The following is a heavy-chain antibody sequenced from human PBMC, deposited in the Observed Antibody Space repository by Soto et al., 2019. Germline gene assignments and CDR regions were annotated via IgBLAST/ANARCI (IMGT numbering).Heavy chain of an antibody. CDR2: ISYDGGRK. J-gene: IGHJ6*01. CDR3: ARDTYIDSSGPSFYYDDGIDV. Sequence: QVQLVESGGGVVQPGRSLRLSCAASGFTFTDYAMNWVRQAPGKGLEWVAVISYDGGRKYYADSVKGRFTISRDNSKNTVYLQMTRLRVEDTAGYYCARDTYIDSSGPSFYYDDGIDVSGQAPRVTVSS. D-gene: IGHD3-22*01. CDR1: GFTFTDYA. V-gene: IGHV3-30-3*01.